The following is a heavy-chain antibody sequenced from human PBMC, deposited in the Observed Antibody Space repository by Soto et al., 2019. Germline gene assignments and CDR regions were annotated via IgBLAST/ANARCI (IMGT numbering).Heavy chain of an antibody. D-gene: IGHD3-3*01. CDR2: ISGSGRST. CDR3: AKEPLWSGSEPVDY. Sequence: EVQLLESGGGLVQPGGSLRLSCAASGFTFSTYAMTWVRHAPGKGLEWVSAISGSGRSTYYAHSVKGRFTVSRDNSKNALFRQMSSLRAEDTAVSYCAKEPLWSGSEPVDYWGQGTLFTVSS. J-gene: IGHJ4*02. CDR1: GFTFSTYA. V-gene: IGHV3-23*01.